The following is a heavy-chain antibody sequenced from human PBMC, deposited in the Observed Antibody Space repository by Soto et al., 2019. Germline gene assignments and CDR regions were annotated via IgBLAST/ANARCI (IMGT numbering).Heavy chain of an antibody. CDR1: GGSFSGYY. D-gene: IGHD6-13*01. Sequence: SETLSLTCAVYGGSFSGYYWSWIRQPPGKGLERIGEINHSGSTNYNPSLKSRVTISVDTSKNQFSLKLSSVTAADTAVYYGAGTWLLGGMDVWGQGTTVTFSS. CDR3: AGTWLLGGMDV. CDR2: INHSGST. V-gene: IGHV4-34*01. J-gene: IGHJ6*02.